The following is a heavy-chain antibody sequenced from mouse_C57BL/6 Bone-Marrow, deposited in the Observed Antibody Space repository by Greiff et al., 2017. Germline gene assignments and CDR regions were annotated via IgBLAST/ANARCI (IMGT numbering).Heavy chain of an antibody. D-gene: IGHD2-3*01. CDR2: ISDGGSYT. Sequence: EVQGVESGGGLVKPGGSLKLSCAASGFTFSSYAMSWVRQTPEKRLEWVATISDGGSYTYYPDNVKGRFTISRDNAKNNLYLQMSHLKSEDTAMYYCAREWGDDGPFAYWGQGTLVTVSA. CDR3: AREWGDDGPFAY. V-gene: IGHV5-4*01. J-gene: IGHJ3*01. CDR1: GFTFSSYA.